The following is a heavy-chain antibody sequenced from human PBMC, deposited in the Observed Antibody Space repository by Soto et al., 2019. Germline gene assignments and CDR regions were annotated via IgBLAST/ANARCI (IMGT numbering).Heavy chain of an antibody. Sequence: PGPPVKVSCKASGYTFTSYGINWVRQAPGQGLEWMGRISTYNGLTNYVQKFQARVTMTRDTSTNTAYMELRSLRPDDTAVYYCARDLRDGFNFGDWFDPWGQGTLVTVSS. CDR1: GYTFTSYG. CDR3: ARDLRDGFNFGDWFDP. D-gene: IGHD3-16*01. CDR2: ISTYNGLT. V-gene: IGHV1-18*04. J-gene: IGHJ5*02.